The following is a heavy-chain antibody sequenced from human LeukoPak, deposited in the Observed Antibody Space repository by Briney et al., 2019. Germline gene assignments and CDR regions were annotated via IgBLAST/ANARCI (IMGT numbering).Heavy chain of an antibody. D-gene: IGHD3-22*01. J-gene: IGHJ4*02. V-gene: IGHV4-59*01. CDR2: IYYSGST. Sequence: SETLSLTCTVSGGSISSYYWSWIRQPPGKGLEWIGYIYYSGSTNYNPSLKSRVTISVDTSKNQFSLKLSSVTAADTAVYYCASAPYYYDSSGYRAYYFDYWGQGTLVTVSS. CDR1: GGSISSYY. CDR3: ASAPYYYDSSGYRAYYFDY.